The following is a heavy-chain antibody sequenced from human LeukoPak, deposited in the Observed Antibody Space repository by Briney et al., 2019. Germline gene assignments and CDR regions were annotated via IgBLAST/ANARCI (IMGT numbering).Heavy chain of an antibody. V-gene: IGHV4-39*07. CDR1: GGSINTRSYY. Sequence: PSETLSLTCTVSGGSINTRSYYWGWIRQPPGKGLEWIGCIDYTGNAYYNPSLKSRVTISADTSKNQFSLKLSSVTAADTAVYYCARDRSGGDWFDPWGQGTLVTVSS. CDR3: ARDRSGGDWFDP. D-gene: IGHD2-15*01. J-gene: IGHJ5*02. CDR2: IDYTGNA.